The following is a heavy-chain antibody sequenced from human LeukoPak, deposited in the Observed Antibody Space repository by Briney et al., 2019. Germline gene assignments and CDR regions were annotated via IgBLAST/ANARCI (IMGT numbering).Heavy chain of an antibody. CDR2: IIPIFGTA. CDR1: GGTFSSYA. V-gene: IGHV1-69*13. Sequence: SVKVSCKASGGTFSSYAISWVRQAPGQGLEWMGGIIPIFGTANYAQKFQGRVTITADESTSTAYMELSSLRSEDTAVYYCARVRDSSGWDLEWSFDIWGQGTMVTVSS. CDR3: ARVRDSSGWDLEWSFDI. D-gene: IGHD6-19*01. J-gene: IGHJ3*02.